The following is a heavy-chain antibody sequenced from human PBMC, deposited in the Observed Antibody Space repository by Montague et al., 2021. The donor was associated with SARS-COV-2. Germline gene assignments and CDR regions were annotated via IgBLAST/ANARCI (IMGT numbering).Heavy chain of an antibody. CDR1: GGAISGSSED. J-gene: IGHJ4*02. Sequence: SETLSLTCTVTGGAISGSSEDEGWIGQSPHNELEWSARVDYNGNTYYSPSLKSRLTISVDTSKNQFSLKLNSVTAADTALYYCARREYSYGWGDWGQGTLVTVSS. V-gene: IGHV4-39*01. D-gene: IGHD5-18*01. CDR2: VDYNGNT. CDR3: ARREYSYGWGD.